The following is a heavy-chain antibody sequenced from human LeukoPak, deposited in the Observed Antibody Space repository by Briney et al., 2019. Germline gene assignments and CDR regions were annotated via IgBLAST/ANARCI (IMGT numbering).Heavy chain of an antibody. J-gene: IGHJ4*02. D-gene: IGHD3-10*01. V-gene: IGHV4-34*01. CDR3: ARAKAQDVLLWFGELLYYFDY. Sequence: PSETLSLTCAVYGGSFSGYYWSWIRQPPGKGLEWIGEINHSGSTNYNPSLKSRVTISVDTSKNQFSLKLSSVTAADTAVYYRARAKAQDVLLWFGELLYYFDYWGQGTLVTVSS. CDR2: INHSGST. CDR1: GGSFSGYY.